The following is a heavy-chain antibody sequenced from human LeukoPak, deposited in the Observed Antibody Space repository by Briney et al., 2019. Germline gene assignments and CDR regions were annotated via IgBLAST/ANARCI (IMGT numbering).Heavy chain of an antibody. CDR2: IYNDGNT. J-gene: IGHJ5*02. D-gene: IGHD6-13*01. CDR1: GFSVSNTY. Sequence: GESLRLSCAASGFSVSNTYMTWVRQAPGKGLEWVSVIYNDGNTYYADSVKGRFTISRDNYKNTLYLQMNSLRAEDTAVYYCARDADSSNCYYHWGQGTLVTVAS. V-gene: IGHV3-53*01. CDR3: ARDADSSNCYYH.